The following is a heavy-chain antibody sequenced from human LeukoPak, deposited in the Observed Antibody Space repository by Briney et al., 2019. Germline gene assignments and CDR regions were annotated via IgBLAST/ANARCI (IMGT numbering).Heavy chain of an antibody. CDR3: ARVDTMVRGVTAFDY. J-gene: IGHJ4*02. Sequence: PGGSLRLSCAASGFTFSSYSMNWVRQAPGKGLEWGSYISSSSSTIYYADSVKGRFTISRDNAKNSLYLQMNSLRAEDTAVYYCARVDTMVRGVTAFDYWGQGTLVTVSS. CDR2: ISSSSSTI. D-gene: IGHD3-10*01. V-gene: IGHV3-48*04. CDR1: GFTFSSYS.